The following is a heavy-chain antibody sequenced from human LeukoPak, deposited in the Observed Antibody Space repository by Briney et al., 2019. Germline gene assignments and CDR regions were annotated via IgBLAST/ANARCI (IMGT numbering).Heavy chain of an antibody. Sequence: GGSLRLSCAASGFVFSNSAMNWVRQAPGKGLEWVSALSASGTTTYYADSVRGRFTVSRDSSKNTFFLQMNSLRDEDTAIYYCAKGSTSGYYADFDYWGQGTLVTVSS. CDR3: AKGSTSGYYADFDY. CDR2: LSASGTTT. CDR1: GFVFSNSA. J-gene: IGHJ4*02. V-gene: IGHV3-23*01. D-gene: IGHD3-22*01.